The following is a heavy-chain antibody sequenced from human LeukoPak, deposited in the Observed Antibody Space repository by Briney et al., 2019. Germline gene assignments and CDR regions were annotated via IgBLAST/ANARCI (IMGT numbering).Heavy chain of an antibody. CDR2: ISYDGGNK. V-gene: IGHV3-30*03. D-gene: IGHD4-11*01. CDR1: GFTFSNYA. CDR3: ARGVYSNYGMDV. Sequence: GGSLRLSCAASGFTFSNYAMSWVRQAPGKGLEWVAVISYDGGNKYYVDSVKGRFTISRDNSKNTLYLQMNSLRTEDTAVYYCARGVYSNYGMDVWGQGTTVTVSS. J-gene: IGHJ6*02.